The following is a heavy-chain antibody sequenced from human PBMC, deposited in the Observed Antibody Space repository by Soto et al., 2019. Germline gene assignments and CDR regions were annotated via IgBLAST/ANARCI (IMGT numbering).Heavy chain of an antibody. D-gene: IGHD3-3*01. CDR1: GGSISSGGYY. J-gene: IGHJ6*02. V-gene: IGHV4-31*03. CDR2: IYYSGST. CDR3: ARGPLYDFWSGLYGMDV. Sequence: TLSLTCTVSGGSISSGGYYWSWIRQHPGKGLEWIGYIYYSGSTYYNPSLKSRVTISVDTSKNQFSLKLSSVTAADTAVYYCARGPLYDFWSGLYGMDVWGQGTTVTVSS.